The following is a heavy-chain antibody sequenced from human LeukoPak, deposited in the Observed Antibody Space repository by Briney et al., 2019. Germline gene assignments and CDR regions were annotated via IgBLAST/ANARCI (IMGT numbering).Heavy chain of an antibody. J-gene: IGHJ4*02. Sequence: SVNVSRKASGYTFTSYYMHWVRQAPGQGLEWMGGIIPIFGTANSAQTFQGRVTITADESTSTAYMELRSLRSEDTAVYYCARETGHGYNWMGYWGQGTLVTVSS. CDR1: GYTFTSYY. D-gene: IGHD5-24*01. CDR3: ARETGHGYNWMGY. V-gene: IGHV1-69*13. CDR2: IIPIFGTA.